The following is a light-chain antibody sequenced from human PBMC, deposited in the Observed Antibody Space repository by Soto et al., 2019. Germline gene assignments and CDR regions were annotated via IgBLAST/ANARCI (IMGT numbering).Light chain of an antibody. Sequence: DVVGTESALSLPVTLGKPASISCRSSQSLVHSNGNTYLNWFQQRPGQPPQLLIYEVSNRFSGVPDRFSVSGSGTDFTLKISRLEAEDVGVDDCMQSIQILTFGQGTRLEIK. CDR1: QSLVHSNGNTY. J-gene: IGKJ5*01. CDR3: MQSIQILT. V-gene: IGKV2D-29*01. CDR2: EVS.